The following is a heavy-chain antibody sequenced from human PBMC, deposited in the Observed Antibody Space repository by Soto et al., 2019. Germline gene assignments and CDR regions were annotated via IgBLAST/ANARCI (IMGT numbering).Heavy chain of an antibody. D-gene: IGHD2-2*01. J-gene: IGHJ5*02. CDR1: GGSISSSNW. CDR3: AGGERDVVVASWFDP. CDR2: IYHSGST. V-gene: IGHV4-4*02. Sequence: SETLSLTCAVSGGSISSSNWWCWVRQPPGRRLGLIGVIYHSGSTNYNPSLKSRVTIAVDKSKNQFSLKLSSMTAADTAVYYCAGGERDVVVASWFDPWGQGTLVTVSS.